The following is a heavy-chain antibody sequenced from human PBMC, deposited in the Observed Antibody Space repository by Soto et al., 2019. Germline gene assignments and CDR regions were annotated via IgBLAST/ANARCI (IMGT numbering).Heavy chain of an antibody. CDR2: IYHSGST. CDR3: ARDGHCSGGSCYSSKFDY. D-gene: IGHD2-15*01. J-gene: IGHJ4*02. V-gene: IGHV4-38-2*02. CDR1: GYSISSGYY. Sequence: SETLSLTCAVSGYSISSGYYWGWIRQPPGKGLEWIGSIYHSGSTYYNPSLKSRVTISVDTSKNQFSLKLSSVTAADTAVYYCARDGHCSGGSCYSSKFDYWGQGTLVTAPQ.